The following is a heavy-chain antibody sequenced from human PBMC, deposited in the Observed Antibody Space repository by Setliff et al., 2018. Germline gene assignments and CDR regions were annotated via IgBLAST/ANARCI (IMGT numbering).Heavy chain of an antibody. J-gene: IGHJ5*02. V-gene: IGHV3-23*01. Sequence: LRLSCAASGFTFSSYAMSWVRQAPGKGLEWVSAISGSCGSTYYADSVKGRFTISRDKSKNTLYLQMNSLRAEDTAVYYCAKNGFGVVALGVNNWFDPWGQGTLVTVSS. CDR1: GFTFSSYA. CDR2: ISGSCGST. D-gene: IGHD3-10*01. CDR3: AKNGFGVVALGVNNWFDP.